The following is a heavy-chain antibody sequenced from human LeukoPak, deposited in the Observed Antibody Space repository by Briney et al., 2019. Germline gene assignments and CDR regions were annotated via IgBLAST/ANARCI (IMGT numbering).Heavy chain of an antibody. CDR1: GFNIRDHY. Sequence: GGSLRLSCAASGFNIRDHYMGWIRQAPGKGLEWVSYLSGALNIIYYADSVKGRFTISRDNSKNTLYLQMNSLRAEDTALYYCAKGGFGSSWRDYWGQGTLVTVSS. V-gene: IGHV3-11*01. D-gene: IGHD6-13*01. CDR3: AKGGFGSSWRDY. J-gene: IGHJ4*02. CDR2: LSGALNII.